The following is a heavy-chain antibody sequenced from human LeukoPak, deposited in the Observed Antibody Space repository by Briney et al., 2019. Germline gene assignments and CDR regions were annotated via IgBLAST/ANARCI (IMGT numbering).Heavy chain of an antibody. CDR3: ARRAGDYSHPYDY. CDR2: IYSGGNT. CDR1: GLTVSSNC. Sequence: GGLRLSRAASGLTVSSNCMSWVRQAPGKGLEWVSFIYSGGNTYYADSVKGRFTISRDNSKNTVHLQMNSLRAEDTAMYYCARRAGDYSHPYDYWGQGTLVTVSS. D-gene: IGHD3-22*01. J-gene: IGHJ4*02. V-gene: IGHV3-53*01.